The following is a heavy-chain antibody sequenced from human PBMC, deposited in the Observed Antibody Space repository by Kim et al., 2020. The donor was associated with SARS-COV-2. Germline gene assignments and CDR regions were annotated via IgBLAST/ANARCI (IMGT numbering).Heavy chain of an antibody. J-gene: IGHJ3*02. CDR3: ARSRRSSAWGGDAFDI. CDR2: ISSSSSYT. CDR1: GFTFSDYY. Sequence: GGSLRLSCAASGFTFSDYYMSWIRQAPGKGLEWVSYISSSSSYTNYADSVKGRFTISRDNAKNSLYLQMNSLRAEDTAVYYCARSRRSSAWGGDAFDIWGQGTMVTVSS. D-gene: IGHD6-25*01. V-gene: IGHV3-11*03.